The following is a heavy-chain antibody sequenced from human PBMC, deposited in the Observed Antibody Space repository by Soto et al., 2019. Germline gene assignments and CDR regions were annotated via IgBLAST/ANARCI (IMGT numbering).Heavy chain of an antibody. V-gene: IGHV1-69*01. CDR2: FVPLFGTT. J-gene: IGHJ4*02. CDR3: ATHGLGVSSPPYFDN. CDR1: GGTFSGYV. Sequence: QLVQSGSEVKKPGSSVKVSCQASGGTFSGYVVTWVRQAPGQGLEWMGEFVPLFGTTHYAQRFSGRITRTAEESTSTAYMELRTLRSDDTAVYYCATHGLGVSSPPYFDNWGQGTLVTVSS. D-gene: IGHD3-16*01.